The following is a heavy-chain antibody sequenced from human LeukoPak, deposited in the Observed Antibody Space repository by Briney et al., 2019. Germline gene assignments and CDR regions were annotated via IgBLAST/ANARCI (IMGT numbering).Heavy chain of an antibody. V-gene: IGHV4-61*02. J-gene: IGHJ4*02. D-gene: IGHD3-3*01. Sequence: SQTLSLTCTVSGGSISSGSYYWSWIRQPAGKGLEWIGRIYTSGSTNYNPSLKSRVTISVDTSKNQFSLKLSSVTAADTAVYYCARGAGITIFGVDPYYFDYWGQGTLVTVSS. CDR2: IYTSGST. CDR3: ARGAGITIFGVDPYYFDY. CDR1: GGSISSGSYY.